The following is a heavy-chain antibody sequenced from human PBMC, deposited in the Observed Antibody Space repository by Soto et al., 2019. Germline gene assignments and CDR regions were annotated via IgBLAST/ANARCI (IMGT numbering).Heavy chain of an antibody. CDR3: ARGPGTPYYFDY. CDR1: GGSISSSSYY. CDR2: IYYSGST. D-gene: IGHD3-10*01. Sequence: QLQLQESGPGLVKPSETLSLTCTVSGGSISSSSYYWGWIRQPPGKGLEWIGSIYYSGSTYYNPSLKSRVPISVDTYKNQFSLRRSSVTAADTAVYYCARGPGTPYYFDYWGQGTLVTVSS. J-gene: IGHJ4*02. V-gene: IGHV4-39*01.